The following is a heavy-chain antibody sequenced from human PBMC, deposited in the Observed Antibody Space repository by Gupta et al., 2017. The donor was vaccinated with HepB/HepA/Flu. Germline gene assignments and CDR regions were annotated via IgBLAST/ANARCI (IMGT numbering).Heavy chain of an antibody. CDR2: IKQDGSEK. CDR3: ASIMSGRATIFAFDI. V-gene: IGHV3-7*01. Sequence: EVQLVESGGGLVQPGGSLRLSCAASGFTFSSYWMSWVRQAPGKGLEWVANIKQDGSEKYYVDAVKGRFTISRDNAKNSLYLQMNSLRAEDTAVYYCASIMSGRATIFAFDIWGQGSMVTVSS. D-gene: IGHD5-24*01. J-gene: IGHJ3*02. CDR1: GFTFSSYW.